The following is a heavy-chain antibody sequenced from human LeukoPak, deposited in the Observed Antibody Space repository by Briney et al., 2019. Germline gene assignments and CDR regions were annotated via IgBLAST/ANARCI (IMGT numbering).Heavy chain of an antibody. CDR3: ARDRSGSFSPDYFDY. V-gene: IGHV3-23*01. Sequence: PGGSLRLSCAASGFTFGTYAMSWVRQAPGKGLEWVSGIGSSGSSTYYADSVKGRFTISRDNSKNTLYLQMNSLRAEDTAVYYCARDRSGSFSPDYFDYWGQGTLVTVSS. CDR1: GFTFGTYA. J-gene: IGHJ4*02. CDR2: IGSSGSST. D-gene: IGHD1-26*01.